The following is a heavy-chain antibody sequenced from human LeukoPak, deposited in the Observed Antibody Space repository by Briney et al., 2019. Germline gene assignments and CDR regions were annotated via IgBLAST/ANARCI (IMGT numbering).Heavy chain of an antibody. D-gene: IGHD2-15*01. CDR2: ISYDGRNK. V-gene: IGHV3-30*04. CDR1: GFMFSSYA. Sequence: GGSLRLSCAASGFMFSSYAMHWVRQAPGKGLEWVAVISYDGRNKYYADSVKGRFTISRDNSKNTLYLQMNSLRAEDTAVYYCARDAVPLSRGGSNSYLFDYWGQGTLVTVSS. J-gene: IGHJ4*02. CDR3: ARDAVPLSRGGSNSYLFDY.